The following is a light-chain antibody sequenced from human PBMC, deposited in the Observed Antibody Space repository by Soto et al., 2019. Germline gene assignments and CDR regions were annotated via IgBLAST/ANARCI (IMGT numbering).Light chain of an antibody. Sequence: QSVLTQPPSASGTPGQRITISCSGGSSNMGSNTVNWFQQLPGTAPKLLIYNNNQRPSGVPDRFSGSKSGTSASLAISGLQSEDEADYYCAAWDDSLDAVVFGGG. V-gene: IGLV1-44*01. CDR2: NNN. CDR3: AAWDDSLDAVV. J-gene: IGLJ2*01. CDR1: SSNMGSNT.